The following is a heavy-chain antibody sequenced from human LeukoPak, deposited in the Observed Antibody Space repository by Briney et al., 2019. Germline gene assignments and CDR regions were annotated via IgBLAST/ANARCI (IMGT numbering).Heavy chain of an antibody. CDR3: VKVRLQSRGNSFDD. J-gene: IGHJ4*02. D-gene: IGHD4-11*01. CDR2: INSDGTAT. Sequence: GRSLRLSCAASGFTFSSYWIHWVRQAPGKGLVWVSRINSDGTATTYADSVKGRFTISRDNAKNTLYLQMNSLRADDAAVYYCVKVRLQSRGNSFDDWGQGTLVTVSS. CDR1: GFTFSSYW. V-gene: IGHV3-74*01.